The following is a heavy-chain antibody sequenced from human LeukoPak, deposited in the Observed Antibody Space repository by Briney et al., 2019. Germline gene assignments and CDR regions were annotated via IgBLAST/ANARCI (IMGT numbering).Heavy chain of an antibody. CDR3: ARVMGITIFGVVIYNWSDP. J-gene: IGHJ5*02. CDR2: INPSGGST. CDR1: GYTFTSYY. D-gene: IGHD3-3*01. V-gene: IGHV1-46*03. Sequence: GASVKVSCKASGYTFTSYYMHWVRQAPGQGLEWMGIINPSGGSTSYAQKFQGRVTMTRDTSTSTVYMELSSLRSEDTAVYYCARVMGITIFGVVIYNWSDPWGQGTLVTVSS.